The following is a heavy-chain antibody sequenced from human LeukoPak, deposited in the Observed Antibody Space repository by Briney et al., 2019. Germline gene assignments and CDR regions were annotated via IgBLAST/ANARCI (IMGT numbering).Heavy chain of an antibody. V-gene: IGHV3-23*01. Sequence: GRSLRLSCAASGFTFSSYAMSWVRQAPGKGLEWVSAISGSGGSTYYADSVKGRFTISRDNSKNTLYLQMNSLRAEDTAVYYCAKKGYDSSGYYDYWGQGTLVTVSS. D-gene: IGHD3-22*01. J-gene: IGHJ4*02. CDR2: ISGSGGST. CDR1: GFTFSSYA. CDR3: AKKGYDSSGYYDY.